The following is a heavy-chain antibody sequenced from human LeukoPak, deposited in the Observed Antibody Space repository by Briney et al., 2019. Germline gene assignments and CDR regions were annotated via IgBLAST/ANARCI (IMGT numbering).Heavy chain of an antibody. V-gene: IGHV4-61*02. J-gene: IGHJ6*03. Sequence: SETLSLTCTVSGGSISSGSYYWSWIRQPAGKGLEWIGRIYTSGSTNYNPSLKSRVTISVDTSKNQFSLKLSSVTAADTAVYYCATQYYSGSGSSYYYMDVWGKGTTVTVSS. CDR1: GGSISSGSYY. D-gene: IGHD3-10*01. CDR3: ATQYYSGSGSSYYYMDV. CDR2: IYTSGST.